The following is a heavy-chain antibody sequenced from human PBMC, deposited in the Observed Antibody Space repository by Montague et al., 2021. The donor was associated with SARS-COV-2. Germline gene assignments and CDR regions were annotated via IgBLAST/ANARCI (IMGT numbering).Heavy chain of an antibody. CDR2: IYYSGST. CDR3: ASPTYYYGSSGSDAFDI. CDR1: GGSISSSNYY. V-gene: IGHV4-39*01. J-gene: IGHJ3*02. D-gene: IGHD3-22*01. Sequence: SETLSLTCTVSGGSISSSNYYWGWIRQPPGKGLEWIGSIYYSGSTYYNPSLKSRVTIFVDTSKNQFSLKLSSVTAADTAVYYCASPTYYYGSSGSDAFDIWGQGTMVAVSS.